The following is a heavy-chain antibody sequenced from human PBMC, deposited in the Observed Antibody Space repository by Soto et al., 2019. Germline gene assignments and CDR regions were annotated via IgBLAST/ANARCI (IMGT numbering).Heavy chain of an antibody. D-gene: IGHD7-27*01. CDR1: GFTFDDYA. CDR2: ISWSGGNM. Sequence: QLVESGGGLVQPGRSLRLSCAASGFTFDDYAMHWVRQAPGKGLEWGSGISWSGGNMAYADSVQGRFITSRDNVKNSLYLQMNSLIVEVTSLYHCVKVSYSSLTALGSAFDVWGQGTMVTVS. CDR3: VKVSYSSLTALGSAFDV. J-gene: IGHJ3*01. V-gene: IGHV3-9*01.